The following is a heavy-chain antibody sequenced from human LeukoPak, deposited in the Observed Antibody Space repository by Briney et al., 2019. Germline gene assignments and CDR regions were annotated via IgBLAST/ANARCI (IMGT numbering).Heavy chain of an antibody. CDR1: GFNLTSYS. CDR3: ARQSGGWFFDY. D-gene: IGHD6-19*01. V-gene: IGHV3-66*04. Sequence: GGSLRLSCAASGFNLTSYSMKWVRQAPGKGLEWVSVIYSGGSTYYADSVKGRFTISRDNSKNTLYLQMNSLRAEDTAVYYCARQSGGWFFDYWGQGTLVTVSS. CDR2: IYSGGST. J-gene: IGHJ4*02.